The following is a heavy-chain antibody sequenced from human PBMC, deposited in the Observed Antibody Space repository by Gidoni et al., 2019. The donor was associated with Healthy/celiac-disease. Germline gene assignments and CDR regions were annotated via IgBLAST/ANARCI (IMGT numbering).Heavy chain of an antibody. D-gene: IGHD5-18*01. CDR1: GFTVSSNY. J-gene: IGHJ4*02. CDR3: ARHGDTAMVYYFDY. Sequence: EVQLVESGGGLIQPGGSLSLSCAASGFTVSSNYMRWVRQAPGKGLEWVAVIYSGGSTYYADSVKGRFTISRDNSKNTLYLKMNSLRAEDTAVYYCARHGDTAMVYYFDYWGQGTLVTVSS. V-gene: IGHV3-53*01. CDR2: IYSGGST.